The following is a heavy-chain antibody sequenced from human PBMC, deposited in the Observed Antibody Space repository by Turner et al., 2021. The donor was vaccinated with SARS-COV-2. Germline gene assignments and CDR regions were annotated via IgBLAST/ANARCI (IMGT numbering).Heavy chain of an antibody. CDR2: TIPYSGAP. D-gene: IGHD5-12*01. CDR1: GGTFTDYA. Sequence: QVQLVQSGAEVKKPGSSMMVSCKASGGTFTDYAISWVRQAPGQGLEWRGGTIPYSGAPNYAQKFQGRVTISADDSTSTAYMEVHSLANEDTAVYYCATRSGGYHSDYYYYGMDVWGQGTAVTVSS. J-gene: IGHJ6*02. V-gene: IGHV1-69*01. CDR3: ATRSGGYHSDYYYYGMDV.